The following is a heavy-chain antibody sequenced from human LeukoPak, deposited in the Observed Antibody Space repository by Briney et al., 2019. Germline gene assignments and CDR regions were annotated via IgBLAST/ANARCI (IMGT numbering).Heavy chain of an antibody. CDR2: IHYSGST. Sequence: SETLSLTCTVSGGSISSGDYYWSWIRQHPGKGVDWIGYIHYSGSTYYNPSLKSRVTISVDTSKKQFSLKLSSVTAADTAVYYCARVGVAAKSSRYFDYWGQGTLVTVSS. CDR3: ARVGVAAKSSRYFDY. CDR1: GGSISSGDYY. J-gene: IGHJ4*02. D-gene: IGHD2-15*01. V-gene: IGHV4-31*03.